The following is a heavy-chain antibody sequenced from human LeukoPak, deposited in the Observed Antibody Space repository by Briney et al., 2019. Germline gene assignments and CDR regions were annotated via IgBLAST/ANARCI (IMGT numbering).Heavy chain of an antibody. Sequence: GGSLRLSCAASGFTFSNAWMSWVRQAPGKGLEWVANINQDGSEKYYVDSVKGRFTISRDNARNSLFLQMNSLRAEDTAVYYCAGGRGLAFWGQGTLVTVSS. J-gene: IGHJ4*02. CDR2: INQDGSEK. V-gene: IGHV3-7*05. CDR1: GFTFSNAW. CDR3: AGGRGLAF.